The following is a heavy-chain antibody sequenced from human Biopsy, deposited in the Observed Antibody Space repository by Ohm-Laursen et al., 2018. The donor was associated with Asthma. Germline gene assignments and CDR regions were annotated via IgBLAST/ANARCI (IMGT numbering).Heavy chain of an antibody. J-gene: IGHJ6*02. V-gene: IGHV1-69*13. D-gene: IGHD6-19*01. CDR3: ARCQVGYSSGWSLLLKKIYYSGMDV. CDR1: GGTFSNFA. Sequence: ASVKVSCKAPGGTFSNFAISWVRQAPGQGLEWLGGFMTVFGTTNYAQKFQGRVTITADESTSTAYMEVTSLRSEDTAIYYCARCQVGYSSGWSLLLKKIYYSGMDVWGQGTAVTVSS. CDR2: FMTVFGTT.